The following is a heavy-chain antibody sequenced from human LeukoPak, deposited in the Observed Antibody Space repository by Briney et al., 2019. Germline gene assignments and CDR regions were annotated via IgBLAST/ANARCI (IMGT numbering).Heavy chain of an antibody. J-gene: IGHJ4*02. CDR3: ARRVAGVDC. V-gene: IGHV1-8*01. D-gene: IGHD6-19*01. CDR2: MNPNNGNT. Sequence: ASVKVSCKASGYTFSSYDINWVRQATGQGLEWVGWMNPNNGNTGYAQTFQGRVTMTRNNSISTAYMELSSLTSEDTAVYYCARRVAGVDCWGQGTLVTVSS. CDR1: GYTFSSYD.